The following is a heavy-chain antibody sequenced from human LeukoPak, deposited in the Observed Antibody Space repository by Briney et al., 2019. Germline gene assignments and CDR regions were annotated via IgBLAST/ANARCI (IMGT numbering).Heavy chain of an antibody. CDR2: ISSSSSYI. V-gene: IGHV3-21*01. CDR1: GFTFSSYS. J-gene: IGHJ4*02. CDR3: APGASTAAAGTKGHYFDY. D-gene: IGHD6-13*01. Sequence: PGGSLRLSCAASGFTFSSYSMNWVRQAPGKGLEWVSSISSSSSYIYYADSVKGRFTISRDNAKNSLYLQMNSLRAEDTAVYYCAPGASTAAAGTKGHYFDYWGQGTLVTVSS.